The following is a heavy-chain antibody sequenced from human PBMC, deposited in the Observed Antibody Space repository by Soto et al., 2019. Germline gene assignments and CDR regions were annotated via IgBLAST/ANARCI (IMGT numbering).Heavy chain of an antibody. V-gene: IGHV4-39*01. Sequence: LALTCTVSGASISSSTYYWGWIRQPPGKGLEWIGSIYYSGSTYYNPSLKSRITISVDTSKNQFSLKLSSVTAADTAVYFCARQNPSSGYYFPNAFDIWGQGTMVTVSS. J-gene: IGHJ3*02. CDR1: GASISSSTYY. D-gene: IGHD3-22*01. CDR3: ARQNPSSGYYFPNAFDI. CDR2: IYYSGST.